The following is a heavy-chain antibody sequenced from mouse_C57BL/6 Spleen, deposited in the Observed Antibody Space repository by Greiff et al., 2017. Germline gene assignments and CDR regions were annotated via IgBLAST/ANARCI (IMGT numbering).Heavy chain of an antibody. CDR2: IRHKANGYTT. J-gene: IGHJ4*01. CDR3: ARSFPLGDY. Sequence: EVQLVESGGGLVQPGGSLSLSCAASGFTFTDYYMSWVRQPPGPALEWLGFIRHKANGYTTEYSASVKGPFTISRDKSQSILYLQVNALRAEDGATYYGARSFPLGDYWGQGTSVTVAA. D-gene: IGHD3-3*01. V-gene: IGHV7-3*01. CDR1: GFTFTDYY.